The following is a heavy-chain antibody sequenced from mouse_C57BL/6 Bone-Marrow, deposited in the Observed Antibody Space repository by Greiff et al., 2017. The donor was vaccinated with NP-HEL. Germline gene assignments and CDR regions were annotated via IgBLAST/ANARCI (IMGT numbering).Heavy chain of an antibody. V-gene: IGHV1-62-2*01. D-gene: IGHD1-1*01. CDR2: FYPGSGSL. CDR3: ARDEEAYGSSYGYGYFDV. Sequence: VKLQESGAELVKPGASVTLSCTASGSTFTEYTLHWVQQRSGQGLEWLGWFYPGSGSLKYNEKFKDKATSTAHNYSTTVYMELSRVTSEESAVYSCARDEEAYGSSYGYGYFDVWGTGTTVTVSS. CDR1: GSTFTEYT. J-gene: IGHJ1*03.